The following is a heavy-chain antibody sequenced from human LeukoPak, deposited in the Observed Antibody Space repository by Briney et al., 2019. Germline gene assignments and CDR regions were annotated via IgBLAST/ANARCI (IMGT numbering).Heavy chain of an antibody. Sequence: GGSLRLSCGASGFAFTKYAMAWVRQAPGQGLEWVSTITGRADSTYYADSVKGRFSVSRDNSKSILYLQMNSLRAEDTGVYYCAKDLDRSAPRAFYIWGQGTMVTVSS. V-gene: IGHV3-23*01. CDR1: GFAFTKYA. CDR3: AKDLDRSAPRAFYI. CDR2: ITGRADST. J-gene: IGHJ3*02.